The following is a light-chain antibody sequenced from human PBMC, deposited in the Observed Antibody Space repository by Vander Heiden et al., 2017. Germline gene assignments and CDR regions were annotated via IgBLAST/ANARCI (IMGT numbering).Light chain of an antibody. Sequence: SYDLTPPPSLSVSPGQTVSITCSGDKLGDKYASWYQQKPGQSPVLFIFQDSKRPSGIPVRFSGSISGNTATLTISRTQAMDEADYYCQAGDSSTVVFGGGTKLTV. V-gene: IGLV3-1*01. CDR1: KLGDKY. CDR3: QAGDSSTVV. J-gene: IGLJ2*01. CDR2: QDS.